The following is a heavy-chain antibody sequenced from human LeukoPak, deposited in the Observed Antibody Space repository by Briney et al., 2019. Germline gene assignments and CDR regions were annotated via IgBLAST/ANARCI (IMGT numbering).Heavy chain of an antibody. Sequence: PGRSLRLSCAASGFTFSSYAMHWVRQAPGKGLEWVAVISYDGSNKYYADSVKGRFTISRDNSKNTPYLQMNSLRAEDTAVYYCARARVRNQLLLLGDYWGQGTLVTVSS. CDR2: ISYDGSNK. J-gene: IGHJ4*02. CDR3: ARARVRNQLLLLGDY. D-gene: IGHD2-2*01. V-gene: IGHV3-30-3*01. CDR1: GFTFSSYA.